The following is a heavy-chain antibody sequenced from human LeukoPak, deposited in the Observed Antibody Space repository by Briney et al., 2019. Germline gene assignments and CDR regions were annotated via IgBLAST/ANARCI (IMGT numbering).Heavy chain of an antibody. V-gene: IGHV3-66*02. Sequence: GGSLRLSCAASGFTVSSNYMSWVRQARGKGLEWVSVIYSGGSTYYADSVKGRFTISRDNSKNTLYLQMNSLRAEDTAVYYCARFQHYYYYGMDVWGQGTTVTVSS. D-gene: IGHD3-16*01. J-gene: IGHJ6*02. CDR3: ARFQHYYYYGMDV. CDR2: IYSGGST. CDR1: GFTVSSNY.